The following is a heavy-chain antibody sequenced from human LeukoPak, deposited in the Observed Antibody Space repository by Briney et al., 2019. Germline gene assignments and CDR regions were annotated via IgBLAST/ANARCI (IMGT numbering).Heavy chain of an antibody. V-gene: IGHV4-39*07. CDR3: WSVKPANYYDSSGYVVPYYYYYMDV. J-gene: IGHJ6*03. Sequence: SETLSLTCTVSGGSISSSSYYWGWIRQPPGKGLEWIGSIYYSGSTYYNPSLKSRVTISVDTSKNQFSLKLSSVTAADTAVYYCWSVKPANYYDSSGYVVPYYYYYMDVWGKGTTVTVSS. D-gene: IGHD3-22*01. CDR1: GGSISSSSYY. CDR2: IYYSGST.